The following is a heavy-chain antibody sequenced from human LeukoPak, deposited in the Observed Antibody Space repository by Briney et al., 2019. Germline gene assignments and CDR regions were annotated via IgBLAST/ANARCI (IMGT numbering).Heavy chain of an antibody. V-gene: IGHV1-69*04. CDR2: IIPILGIA. Sequence: EASVKVSCKASGYTFTGYYMHWVRQAPGQGLEWMGMIIPILGIANYAQKFQGRVTITADKSTSTAYMELSSLRSEDTAVYYCARDSASSGYYYPDAFDIWGQGTMVTVSS. CDR1: GYTFTGYY. J-gene: IGHJ3*02. CDR3: ARDSASSGYYYPDAFDI. D-gene: IGHD3-22*01.